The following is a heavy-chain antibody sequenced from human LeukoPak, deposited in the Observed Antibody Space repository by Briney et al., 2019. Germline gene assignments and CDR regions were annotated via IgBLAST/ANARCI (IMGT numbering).Heavy chain of an antibody. CDR3: ATSNWFDP. D-gene: IGHD2-2*01. CDR1: GFTFSTYW. CDR2: INSGGTTT. V-gene: IGHV3-74*01. J-gene: IGHJ5*02. Sequence: GGSLRLSCAASGFTFSTYWMHWVRQAPGKGLVWVSRINSGGTTTNYADSVKGRFTISRDNAKNTLHLQMNSLRGEDTAVYYCATSNWFDPWGQGTLVTVPS.